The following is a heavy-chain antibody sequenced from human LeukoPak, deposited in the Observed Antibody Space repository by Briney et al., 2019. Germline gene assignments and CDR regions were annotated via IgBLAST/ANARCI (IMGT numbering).Heavy chain of an antibody. Sequence: GGSLRVSCAASGFRFYSYAMSWVRQAPGKGLEWVSGIIGNGGSTHYADSVKGRFTISRDNSRSTLYLQMNSLRPEDTAIYYCAREGYYGSGSPPSLYFDYWGQGTLVTVSS. J-gene: IGHJ4*02. CDR1: GFRFYSYA. CDR3: AREGYYGSGSPPSLYFDY. V-gene: IGHV3-23*01. D-gene: IGHD3-10*01. CDR2: IIGNGGST.